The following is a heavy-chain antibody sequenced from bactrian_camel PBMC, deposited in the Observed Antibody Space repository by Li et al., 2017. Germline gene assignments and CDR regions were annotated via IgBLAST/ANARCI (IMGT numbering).Heavy chain of an antibody. Sequence: DVQLVESGGGSVQAGGSLRLSCAASGFAFSEDCMGWFRQAPGKAREGVAAIDTDGTTSYADSVQGRFTISKDNTKNTLYLQMDNLKPEDTAVYYCSARGVPADSLCGPSHWGTDVGYWGPGTQVTVS. J-gene: IGHJ6*01. D-gene: IGHD5*01. CDR1: GFAFSEDC. CDR3: SARGVPADSLCGPSHWGTDVGY. V-gene: IGHV3S31*01. CDR2: IDTDGTT.